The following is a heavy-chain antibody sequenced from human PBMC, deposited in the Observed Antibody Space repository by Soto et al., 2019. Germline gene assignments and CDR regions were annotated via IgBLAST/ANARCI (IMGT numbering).Heavy chain of an antibody. D-gene: IGHD6-19*01. J-gene: IGHJ4*02. CDR2: ISQSGSI. V-gene: IGHV4-4*02. CDR3: LRLGYSGGWSGFDY. Sequence: QVQLQESGPGLVSPSGTLSLTCAVSGVSISSSNWWGGDRHHPGQGLDWIAEISQSGSISHNPYFRCRSAVSIDKPKDEFSLKLNFVTAADTAVYYCLRLGYSGGWSGFDYWGQGTLVTVSS. CDR1: GVSISSSNW.